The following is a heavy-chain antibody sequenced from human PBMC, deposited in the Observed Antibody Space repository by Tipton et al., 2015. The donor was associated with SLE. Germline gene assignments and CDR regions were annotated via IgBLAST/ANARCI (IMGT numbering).Heavy chain of an antibody. Sequence: LRLSCSVSGGSMSYHYWSWIRQPPGKGLEWIGYIYYTGNTNYNPSLKSRVTMSVDTSKSQFSLKLTLVSAADTAIYYCARMGLCTTTTCNEGAFDVWGQGSMVTVSS. CDR3: ARMGLCTTTTCNEGAFDV. D-gene: IGHD2-2*01. CDR1: GGSMSYHY. J-gene: IGHJ3*01. V-gene: IGHV4-59*11. CDR2: IYYTGNT.